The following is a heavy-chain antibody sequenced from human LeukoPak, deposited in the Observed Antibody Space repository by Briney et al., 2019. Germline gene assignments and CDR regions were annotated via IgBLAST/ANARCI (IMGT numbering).Heavy chain of an antibody. CDR2: IRYDGSDK. D-gene: IGHD3-3*01. CDR1: EFTFRNYD. CDR3: AKDPGLRFLEFDP. V-gene: IGHV3-30*02. J-gene: IGHJ5*02. Sequence: GGSLRLSCAASEFTFRNYDMHWVRQAPGKGLEWVAFIRYDGSDKYYTDSVKGRFTISRDNSKNTLYLQMNSLRTEDTAVYSCAKDPGLRFLEFDPWGQGTLVTVSS.